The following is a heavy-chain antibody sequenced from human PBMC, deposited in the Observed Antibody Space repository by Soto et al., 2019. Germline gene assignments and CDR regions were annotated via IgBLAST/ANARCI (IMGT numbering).Heavy chain of an antibody. J-gene: IGHJ6*02. D-gene: IGHD4-17*01. V-gene: IGHV1-46*01. CDR2: INPSIGTT. CDR1: GYTFTSQN. Sequence: ASVKVSCKASGYTFTSQNMHWVRQAPGQGLEWMGVINPSIGTTTYAQKFQGRVTMTSDTSTSSVYMEVSSLRSEDTAVYYCARDTAPSDVWGQGTTVTVS. CDR3: ARDTAPSDV.